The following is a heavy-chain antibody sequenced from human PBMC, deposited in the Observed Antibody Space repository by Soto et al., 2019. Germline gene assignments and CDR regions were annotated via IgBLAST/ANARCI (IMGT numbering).Heavy chain of an antibody. V-gene: IGHV4-39*01. Sequence: QLQLQESGPGLVKPSETLSLTCTVSGGSISSSSYYWGWIRQPPGKGLEWIGSIYYSGSTYYNPSLKSRVTISVYTSKNQFSLKLSSVTAADTAVYYCARSIIRITMVRGVMCWFDPWGQGTLVTVSS. CDR1: GGSISSSSYY. CDR2: IYYSGST. J-gene: IGHJ5*02. CDR3: ARSIIRITMVRGVMCWFDP. D-gene: IGHD3-10*01.